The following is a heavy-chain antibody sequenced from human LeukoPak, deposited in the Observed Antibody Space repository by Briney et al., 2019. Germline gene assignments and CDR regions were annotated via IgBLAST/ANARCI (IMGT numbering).Heavy chain of an antibody. J-gene: IGHJ5*02. D-gene: IGHD6-13*01. V-gene: IGHV1-2*04. CDR1: GYTFTGYY. Sequence: ASVKVSCKASGYTFTGYYMHWVRQAPGQGLEWMGWINPNSGGTNYAQKFQGWVTMTRDTSISTAYMELSRLRSDDTAVYYCARGTVEQQLNNWFDPWGQGTLVTVSS. CDR2: INPNSGGT. CDR3: ARGTVEQQLNNWFDP.